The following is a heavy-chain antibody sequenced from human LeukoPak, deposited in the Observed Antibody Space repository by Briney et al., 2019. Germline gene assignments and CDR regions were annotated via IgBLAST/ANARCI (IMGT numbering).Heavy chain of an antibody. J-gene: IGHJ4*02. Sequence: PGGSLRLSCAASGFTFSTSSMNWVRQAPGKGREGISYISSGSGTIYYADSVKGRFTISKDTAKNSLSLQMNSLRAEDTAVYYCATGPNTSPFDYWGRGTLVTVSS. V-gene: IGHV3-48*01. CDR3: ATGPNTSPFDY. D-gene: IGHD2-2*01. CDR1: GFTFSTSS. CDR2: ISSGSGTI.